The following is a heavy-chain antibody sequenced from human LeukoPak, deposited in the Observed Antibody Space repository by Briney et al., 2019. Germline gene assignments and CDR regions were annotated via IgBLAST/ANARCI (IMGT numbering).Heavy chain of an antibody. D-gene: IGHD2-15*01. CDR1: GGPVSSGSNY. V-gene: IGHV4-61*01. Sequence: SETLSLTCTLSGGPVSSGSNYWSSIPQPPGETLLWIGYIYYRESTNYNTSLNSRVTISLDTSKNQMSMNLSSVTAADTAVYYWARVEGSCRGAGCYPFSFDDWGQGNLVTVSS. CDR3: ARVEGSCRGAGCYPFSFDD. J-gene: IGHJ4*02. CDR2: IYYREST.